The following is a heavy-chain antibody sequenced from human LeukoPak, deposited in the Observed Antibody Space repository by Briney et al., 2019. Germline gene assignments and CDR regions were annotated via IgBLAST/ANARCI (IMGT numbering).Heavy chain of an antibody. J-gene: IGHJ4*02. CDR1: GFTFGNYA. CDR2: ITHNGGTQ. D-gene: IGHD1-26*01. V-gene: IGHV3-30-3*01. Sequence: GPSLRLSCEASGFTFGNYAIHWVRQVPGEGLEWVAIITHNGGTQYYADSVKGRFTISRDNSQSTVFLQMNSLRPEDTAVYYCARDAQSGAFSDFDYWGQGTLVTVSS. CDR3: ARDAQSGAFSDFDY.